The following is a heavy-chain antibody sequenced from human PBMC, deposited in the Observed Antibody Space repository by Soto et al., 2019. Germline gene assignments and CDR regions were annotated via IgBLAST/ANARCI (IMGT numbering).Heavy chain of an antibody. Sequence: PSETLSLTCTVSGGSISSYCWSWIRQPPGKGLEWIGYIYYSGSTNYNPSLKSRVTISVDTSKNQFSLKLSSVTAADTAVYYCARHMSITIFGVVIPAFHPWGQGTLVTVSS. V-gene: IGHV4-59*08. J-gene: IGHJ5*02. CDR3: ARHMSITIFGVVIPAFHP. CDR1: GGSISSYC. CDR2: IYYSGST. D-gene: IGHD3-3*01.